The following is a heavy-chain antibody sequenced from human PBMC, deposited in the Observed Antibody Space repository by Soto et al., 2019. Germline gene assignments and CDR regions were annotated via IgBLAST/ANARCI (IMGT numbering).Heavy chain of an antibody. CDR3: AQIAAACKIRYYYGMDV. V-gene: IGHV3-48*02. D-gene: IGHD6-13*01. CDR1: GFTFSSYS. CDR2: ISSSSSTI. Sequence: PGGSLRLSCAASGFTFSSYSMNWVRQAPGKGLEWVSYISSSSSTIYYADSVKGRFTISRDNAKNSLYLQMNSLRDEDTAVYYCAQIAAACKIRYYYGMDVWGQGTTDPGS. J-gene: IGHJ6*02.